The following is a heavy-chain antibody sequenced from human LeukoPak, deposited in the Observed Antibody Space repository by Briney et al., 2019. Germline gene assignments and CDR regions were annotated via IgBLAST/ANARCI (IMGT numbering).Heavy chain of an antibody. CDR2: IRYDGSIK. D-gene: IGHD2-15*01. CDR3: AAQYCSGGSCYSN. V-gene: IGHV3-30*02. J-gene: IGHJ4*02. Sequence: QPGGSLRLSCAASGFTFSNYGMHWVRQAPGKGLEWVAFIRYDGSIKYHADSVKGRFTISRDNSKNTLYLQMNSLRAEDTAVYYCAAQYCSGGSCYSNWGQGTLVTVSS. CDR1: GFTFSNYG.